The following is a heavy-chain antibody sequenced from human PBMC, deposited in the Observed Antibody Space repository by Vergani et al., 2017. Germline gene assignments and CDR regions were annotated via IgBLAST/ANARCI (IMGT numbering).Heavy chain of an antibody. Sequence: EVQLVESGGVVVQPGGSLRLSCAASGFTFDDYTMHWVRQAPGKGLEWVSLISWDGCSTYYADSVKGRFTISRDNSKNSLYLQMNSLRTEDTALYYCAKDKGREGAYFDYWGQGTLVTVSS. CDR3: AKDKGREGAYFDY. CDR2: ISWDGCST. CDR1: GFTFDDYT. J-gene: IGHJ4*02. V-gene: IGHV3-43*01.